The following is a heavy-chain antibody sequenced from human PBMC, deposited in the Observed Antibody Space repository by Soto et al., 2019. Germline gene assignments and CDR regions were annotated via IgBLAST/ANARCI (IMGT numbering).Heavy chain of an antibody. CDR1: GFTFSSYG. Sequence: QVQLVESGGGAVQPGRSLRLSCAASGFTFSSYGMHWVRQAPGKGLEWVAVIAYDGNNKYYADSVKGRFTISRDNSKNTLYLQMNSLRAEDTAVYYCAKVRDSIGYYPHCFDPWGQGTLVTVSS. D-gene: IGHD3-22*01. V-gene: IGHV3-30*18. CDR3: AKVRDSIGYYPHCFDP. CDR2: IAYDGNNK. J-gene: IGHJ5*02.